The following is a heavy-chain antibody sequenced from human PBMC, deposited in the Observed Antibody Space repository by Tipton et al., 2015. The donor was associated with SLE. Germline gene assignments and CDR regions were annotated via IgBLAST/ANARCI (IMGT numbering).Heavy chain of an antibody. CDR1: GGSISSSSYY. J-gene: IGHJ6*02. V-gene: IGHV4-39*07. CDR3: ARDRYCSGGSCYYYYGMDV. Sequence: TLSLTCTVSGGSISSSSYYWGWIRQPPGKGLEWIGSIYYSGSTYYNPSLKSRVTISVDTSKNQFSLRLSSVTAADTAVYYCARDRYCSGGSCYYYYGMDVWGQGTTVTVSS. D-gene: IGHD2-15*01. CDR2: IYYSGST.